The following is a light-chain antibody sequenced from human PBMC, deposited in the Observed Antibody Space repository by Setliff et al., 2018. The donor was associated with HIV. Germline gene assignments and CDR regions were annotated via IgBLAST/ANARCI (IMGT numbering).Light chain of an antibody. V-gene: IGLV1-47*01. CDR2: RNN. Sequence: QSVLTQPPSASGTPGQRVTISCSGSSSNIGSNYVYWYQRLPGTAPKLLIYRNNQRPSGVPDRFSGSKSGTSASLAISGLRSEDEADYYCAAWDDSLSGYVFGTGTKVTV. CDR3: AAWDDSLSGYV. CDR1: SSNIGSNY. J-gene: IGLJ1*01.